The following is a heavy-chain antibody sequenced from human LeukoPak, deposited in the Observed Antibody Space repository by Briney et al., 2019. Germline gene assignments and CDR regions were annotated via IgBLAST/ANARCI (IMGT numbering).Heavy chain of an antibody. Sequence: SETLSLTCAVFGGSFSGYYWSWIRQPPGKGLEWLGEINHSGSTNYKSSLKSRITISLDTSKNQFSLQLNSVTPEDTAVYYCARDMDGQQLALNSFDYWGQGTLVTVSS. CDR1: GGSFSGYY. CDR2: INHSGST. CDR3: ARDMDGQQLALNSFDY. D-gene: IGHD6-13*01. V-gene: IGHV4-34*01. J-gene: IGHJ4*02.